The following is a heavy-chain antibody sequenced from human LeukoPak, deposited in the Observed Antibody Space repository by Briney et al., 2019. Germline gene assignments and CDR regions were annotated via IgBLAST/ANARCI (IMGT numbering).Heavy chain of an antibody. CDR2: INHSGST. Sequence: SETLSLTCGVYGGSFSGYYWSWIRQPPGKGLEWIVEINHSGSTNYNPSLKSRVTISVDTSKNQFSLKLSSVTAADTAVYYCARGNYYDSSGYYGYWGQGTLVTVSS. D-gene: IGHD3-22*01. J-gene: IGHJ4*02. CDR3: ARGNYYDSSGYYGY. V-gene: IGHV4-34*01. CDR1: GGSFSGYY.